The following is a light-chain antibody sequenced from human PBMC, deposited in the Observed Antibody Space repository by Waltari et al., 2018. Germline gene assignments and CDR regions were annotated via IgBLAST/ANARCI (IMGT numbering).Light chain of an antibody. J-gene: IGKJ4*01. Sequence: DIVMTQSTLSVRVTPGAPASISCRSSQSLLHSNGYNYLDWYLQKPGQSPQLLIYLGSNRASGVPDRFSGSGSGTDFTLKISRVEAEDVGVYYCMQALQTPLTFGGGTKVEIK. CDR3: MQALQTPLT. CDR2: LGS. V-gene: IGKV2-28*01. CDR1: QSLLHSNGYNY.